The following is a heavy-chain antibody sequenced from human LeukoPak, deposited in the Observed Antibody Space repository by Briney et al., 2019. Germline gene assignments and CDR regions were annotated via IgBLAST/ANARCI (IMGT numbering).Heavy chain of an antibody. V-gene: IGHV1-8*01. D-gene: IGHD4-17*01. CDR1: GYTFTRYD. CDR2: MNPNSGNT. Sequence: ASVKVSCKASGYTFTRYDINWVRQATGQGLEWMGWMNPNSGNTGYAQKFQGRVTMTRNTSISTAYMELSSLRSEDTAVYYCARRTVTTFSYYYYGMDVWGQGTTVTVSS. CDR3: ARRTVTTFSYYYYGMDV. J-gene: IGHJ6*02.